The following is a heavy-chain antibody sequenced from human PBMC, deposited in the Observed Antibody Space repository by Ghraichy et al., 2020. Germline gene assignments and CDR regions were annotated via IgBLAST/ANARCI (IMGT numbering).Heavy chain of an antibody. D-gene: IGHD6-13*01. V-gene: IGHV3-33*01. CDR1: GFTFSSYG. CDR3: ARDAGYSSSWYGTHFDY. Sequence: GGSLRLSCAASGFTFSSYGMHWVRQAPGKGLEWVAVIWYDGSNKYYADSVKGRFTISRDNSKNTLYLQMNSLRAEDTAVYYCARDAGYSSSWYGTHFDYWGQGTLVTVSS. J-gene: IGHJ4*02. CDR2: IWYDGSNK.